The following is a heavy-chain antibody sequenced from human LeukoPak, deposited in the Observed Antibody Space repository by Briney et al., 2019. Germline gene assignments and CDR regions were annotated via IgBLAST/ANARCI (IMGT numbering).Heavy chain of an antibody. V-gene: IGHV3-23*01. CDR3: AKDRTYGGSYYGDFQH. Sequence: PGGSLRLSCAASGFTFSSYAMSWVRQAPGKGLEWVSAISCSGGSTYYADSVKGRFTISRDNSKNTLYLQMNSLRAEDTAVYYCAKDRTYGGSYYGDFQHWGQGTLVTVSS. CDR1: GFTFSSYA. CDR2: ISCSGGST. J-gene: IGHJ1*01. D-gene: IGHD1-26*01.